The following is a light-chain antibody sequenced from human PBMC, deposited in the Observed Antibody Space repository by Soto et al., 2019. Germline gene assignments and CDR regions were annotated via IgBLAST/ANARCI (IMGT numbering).Light chain of an antibody. CDR3: QQLFDSTIT. V-gene: IGKV1-8*01. CDR1: QGISSY. CDR2: AAS. Sequence: AIRMTQSPSSFSASTGDRVTITCRASQGISSYLAWYQQKPGKAPKLLIYAASTLESGVPSRFSATVSGTEFSLTITSLQHEDFATYDCQQLFDSTITFGQGTRPEI. J-gene: IGKJ5*01.